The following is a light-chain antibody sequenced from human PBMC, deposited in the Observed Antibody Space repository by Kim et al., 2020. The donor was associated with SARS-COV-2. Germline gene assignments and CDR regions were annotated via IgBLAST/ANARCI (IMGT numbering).Light chain of an antibody. CDR3: HSYDGNTNV. CDR2: EDN. CDR1: SGSTANDD. J-gene: IGLJ1*01. Sequence: GTAATISSSRSSGSTANDDVQWYQQRPGSAPTAVIYEDNKRPSGVPDRSSASIDTSSDSASLTISGLKTEDEADYYCHSYDGNTNVFGAGTKVTVL. V-gene: IGLV6-57*03.